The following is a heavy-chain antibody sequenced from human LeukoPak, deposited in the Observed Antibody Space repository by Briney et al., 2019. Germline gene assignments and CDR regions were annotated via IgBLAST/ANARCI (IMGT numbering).Heavy chain of an antibody. CDR2: IYVSGSA. J-gene: IGHJ3*02. CDR3: ARHATTLEALDI. D-gene: IGHD1-7*01. Sequence: PSQTLSLTCTVSGGSISIGGYYWSWIRQNPGTGLERIGYIYVSGSAYYNPSLKSRVTISIDKSKNQFYLRLTSVTAADTAVYYCARHATTLEALDIWGQGTMVFVSS. V-gene: IGHV4-31*03. CDR1: GGSISIGGYY.